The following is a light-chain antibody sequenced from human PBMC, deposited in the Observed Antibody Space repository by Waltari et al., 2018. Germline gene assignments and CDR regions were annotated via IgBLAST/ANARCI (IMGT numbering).Light chain of an antibody. Sequence: DIVMTQSPDSLAVSLGERATINCKYSQSVLYSSNNKNYLAWYQQKPGQPPKLLIYWASIRESGVPDRFSGSGSGTDFTLTISSLQAEDVAVYYCQQYYSTPYTFGQGTKLEIK. CDR3: QQYYSTPYT. J-gene: IGKJ2*01. CDR1: QSVLYSSNNKNY. CDR2: WAS. V-gene: IGKV4-1*01.